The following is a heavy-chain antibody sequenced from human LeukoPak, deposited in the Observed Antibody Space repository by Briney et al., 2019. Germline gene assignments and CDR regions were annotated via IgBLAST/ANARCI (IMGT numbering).Heavy chain of an antibody. CDR2: INHSGST. CDR1: GGSFSGYY. Sequence: PSETLSLTCAVYGGSFSGYYWSWIRQPPGKGLEWIGEINHSGSTNYNPSLKSRVTISVDTSKNQFSLKLSSVTAADTAVYYCARGGYDYVWGSYRQGYYFDYWGQGTLVTVSS. D-gene: IGHD3-16*02. V-gene: IGHV4-34*01. J-gene: IGHJ4*02. CDR3: ARGGYDYVWGSYRQGYYFDY.